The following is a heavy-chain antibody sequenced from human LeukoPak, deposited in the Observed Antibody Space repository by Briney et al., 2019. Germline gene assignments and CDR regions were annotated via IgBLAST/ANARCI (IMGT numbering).Heavy chain of an antibody. Sequence: PSETLSLTCAVSGGSISSSNWWSWVRQPPGKGLEWIGEIYHSGSTNYNPSLKSRVTISVDKSKNQFSLKLSSVTAADTAVYYCARGAYDSSGYHFDYWGQGTLVTVSS. CDR2: IYHSGST. CDR3: ARGAYDSSGYHFDY. V-gene: IGHV4-4*02. D-gene: IGHD3-22*01. CDR1: GGSISSSNW. J-gene: IGHJ4*02.